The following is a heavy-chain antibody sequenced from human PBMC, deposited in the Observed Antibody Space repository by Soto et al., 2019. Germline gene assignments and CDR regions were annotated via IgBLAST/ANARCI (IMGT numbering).Heavy chain of an antibody. J-gene: IGHJ5*02. D-gene: IGHD6-6*01. CDR2: IIPIMGTP. CDR1: GGTFSTSA. CDR3: ARHGGSSSSFRIYWFDP. Sequence: GASVKVSCKASGGTFSTSAFSWVRQAPGQGLEWMGGIIPIMGTPDYAQKFQGRLTVTADESTTTAYMELSSLRSEDTAVYYCARHGGSSSSFRIYWFDPWGQGTLVTVSS. V-gene: IGHV1-69*13.